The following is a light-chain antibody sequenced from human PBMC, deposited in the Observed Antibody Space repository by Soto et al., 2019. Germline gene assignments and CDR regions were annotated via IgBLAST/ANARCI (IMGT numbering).Light chain of an antibody. J-gene: IGLJ1*01. CDR1: SSDVGSYNL. V-gene: IGLV2-23*01. CDR2: EAT. Sequence: QSALTQPASVSGSPGQSITISCTGTSSDVGSYNLVSWYQQHPGKAPKFMIYEATKRPSGVSNRFSGSKSGNTASLTISWLQAEDEADYYCCSYAGSSTYVFGTGTKLTVL. CDR3: CSYAGSSTYV.